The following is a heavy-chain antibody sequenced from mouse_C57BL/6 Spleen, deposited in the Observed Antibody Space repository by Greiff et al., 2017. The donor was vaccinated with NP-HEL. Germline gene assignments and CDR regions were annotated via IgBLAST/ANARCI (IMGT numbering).Heavy chain of an antibody. Sequence: EVQLQESGPVLVKPGASVKMSCKASGYTFTDYYMNWVKQSHGKSLEWIGVINPYNGGTSYNQKFKGKATLTVDKSSSTAYMELNSLTSEDSAVYYCARGGYVGYFDYWGQGTTLTVSS. CDR2: INPYNGGT. D-gene: IGHD3-1*01. J-gene: IGHJ2*01. CDR3: ARGGYVGYFDY. V-gene: IGHV1-19*01. CDR1: GYTFTDYY.